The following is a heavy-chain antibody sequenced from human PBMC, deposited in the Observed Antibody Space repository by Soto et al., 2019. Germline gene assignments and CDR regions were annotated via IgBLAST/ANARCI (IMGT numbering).Heavy chain of an antibody. CDR2: IYSSGST. J-gene: IGHJ4*02. CDR1: GDSISGYY. D-gene: IGHD1-26*01. CDR3: ARARYYGAKNDF. V-gene: IGHV4-59*01. Sequence: QVRLQESGPGLVKPSETLSLTCTVSGDSISGYYWSWIRQPPGKRPEWLGCIYSSGSTKYNPSLGSRVPLSIDTPRSQFSLRLNSVTAADTAVYYCARARYYGAKNDFWGQGTRVTVSS.